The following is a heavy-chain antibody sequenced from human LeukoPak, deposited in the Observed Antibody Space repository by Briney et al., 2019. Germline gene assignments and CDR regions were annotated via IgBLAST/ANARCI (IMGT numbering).Heavy chain of an antibody. V-gene: IGHV3-23*01. Sequence: GGSLRLSCAASGFTFSSYAMSWVRQAPGKGLERVSAISGSGGSTYYADSVKGRFTISRDNSKNTLYLQMNSLRAEDTAVYYCAKGWSSGWSVFDYWGQGTLVTVSS. CDR2: ISGSGGST. D-gene: IGHD6-19*01. CDR1: GFTFSSYA. J-gene: IGHJ4*02. CDR3: AKGWSSGWSVFDY.